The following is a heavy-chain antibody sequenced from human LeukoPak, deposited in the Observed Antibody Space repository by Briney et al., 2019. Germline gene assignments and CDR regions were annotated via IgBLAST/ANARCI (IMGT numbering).Heavy chain of an antibody. CDR3: ARAYSYGFSNYGMDV. CDR1: GGTFSSYA. Sequence: SVTVSCKASGGTFSSYAISWVRQAPGQGLEWMGGIIPIFGTANYAQKFQGRVTITADESTSTAYMELSSLRSEDTAVYYCARAYSYGFSNYGMDVWGQGTTVTVSS. D-gene: IGHD5-18*01. V-gene: IGHV1-69*13. CDR2: IIPIFGTA. J-gene: IGHJ6*02.